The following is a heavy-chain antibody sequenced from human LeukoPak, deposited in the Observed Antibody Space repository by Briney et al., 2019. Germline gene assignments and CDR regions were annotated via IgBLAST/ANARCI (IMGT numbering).Heavy chain of an antibody. CDR2: INPSGGST. J-gene: IGHJ4*02. Sequence: ASVKVSCKASGYTFTGYYMHWVRQAPGQGLEWMGIINPSGGSTSYAQKFQGRVTMTRDMSTSTVYMELSSLRSEDTAVYYCARDSYYSSSSLGFDYWGQGTLVTVSS. CDR3: ARDSYYSSSSLGFDY. V-gene: IGHV1-46*01. CDR1: GYTFTGYY. D-gene: IGHD6-6*01.